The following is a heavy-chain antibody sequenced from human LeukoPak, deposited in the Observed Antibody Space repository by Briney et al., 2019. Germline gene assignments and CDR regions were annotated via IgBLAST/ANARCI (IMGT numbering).Heavy chain of an antibody. CDR2: ISAYNGNT. V-gene: IGHV1-18*01. J-gene: IGHJ4*02. CDR1: GYTFTSYG. CDR3: ARSDCSSTSCYAYYFDY. Sequence: EASVKVPCKASGYTFTSYGISWVRQAPGQGLEWMGWISAYNGNTNYAQKLQGRVTMTTDTSTSTAYMELRSLRSDDTAVYYCARSDCSSTSCYAYYFDYWGQGTLVTVSS. D-gene: IGHD2-2*01.